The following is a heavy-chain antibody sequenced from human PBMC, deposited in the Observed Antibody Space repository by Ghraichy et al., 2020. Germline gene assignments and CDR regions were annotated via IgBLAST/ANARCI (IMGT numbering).Heavy chain of an antibody. J-gene: IGHJ6*02. D-gene: IGHD2-2*01. V-gene: IGHV3-33*01. CDR3: TRDHIVNCSSNICPSYGMDV. Sequence: GESLNISCVASGFRFRSYGINWVRQAPGKGLEWVAVIWYDGSKKYYGESVKGRFTISRDNSKNTLYLQMNSLRVEDTAVYYCTRDHIVNCSSNICPSYGMDVWGQGTTVTVSS. CDR2: IWYDGSKK. CDR1: GFRFRSYG.